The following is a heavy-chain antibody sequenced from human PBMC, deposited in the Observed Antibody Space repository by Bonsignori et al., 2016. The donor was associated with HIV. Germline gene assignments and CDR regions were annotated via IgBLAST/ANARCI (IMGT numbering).Heavy chain of an antibody. J-gene: IGHJ4*02. Sequence: SETLSLTCAVYGGSFSGYYWSWIRQPPGKGLEWIGEINHSGSTNYNPSLKSRVTISVDTSKNQFSLKLSSVTAADTAVYYCARGRAGTTGKLRRPFDYWGQGTLVTVSS. CDR1: GGSFSGYY. V-gene: IGHV4-34*01. CDR3: ARGRAGTTGKLRRPFDY. D-gene: IGHD1-7*01. CDR2: INHSGST.